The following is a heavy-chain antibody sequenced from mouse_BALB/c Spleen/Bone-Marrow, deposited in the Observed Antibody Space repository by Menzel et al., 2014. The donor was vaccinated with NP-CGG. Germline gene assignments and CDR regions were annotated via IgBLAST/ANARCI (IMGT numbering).Heavy chain of an antibody. V-gene: IGHV1-7*01. Sequence: LQESRAELAKPGASVKMSCKASGYTFTNYWMHWVKQRPGQGLEWIGYIDPNTYYTRYNQKFKDKDTLTADESSSTAYLQLSSLTSEDSAVYYCARYWDAYWGQGTLVTVSA. J-gene: IGHJ3*01. D-gene: IGHD4-1*01. CDR2: IDPNTYYT. CDR1: GYTFTNYW. CDR3: ARYWDAY.